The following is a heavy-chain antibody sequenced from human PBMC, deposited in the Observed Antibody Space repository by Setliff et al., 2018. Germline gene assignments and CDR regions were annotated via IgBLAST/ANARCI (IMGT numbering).Heavy chain of an antibody. CDR3: ARAGVAAADRKGLLEY. D-gene: IGHD6-13*01. Sequence: ASVKVSCKATGYTLSRHCMHWARQAPGQGLEWMGIINPGGGSASIVQKFQGRVTMTSDTSTSTVYMEVTGLTSEDTAVYYCARAGVAAADRKGLLEYWGQGTLVTSPQ. J-gene: IGHJ4*02. V-gene: IGHV1-46*01. CDR2: INPGGGSA. CDR1: GYTLSRHC.